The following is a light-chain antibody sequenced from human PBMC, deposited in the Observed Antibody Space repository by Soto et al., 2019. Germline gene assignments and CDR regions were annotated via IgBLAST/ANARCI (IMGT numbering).Light chain of an antibody. V-gene: IGKV1-5*01. CDR2: GAS. J-gene: IGKJ1*01. CDR3: QQYNSYDMWS. Sequence: DIQMTQSPSTLSASVGDRVTITCRASQGISKWLAWYQQKPGKAPKLLIYGASSLESGVPSRFSGSGSGTEFTLTISSLQPDDFATYFCQQYNSYDMWSFGQGTKVYLK. CDR1: QGISKW.